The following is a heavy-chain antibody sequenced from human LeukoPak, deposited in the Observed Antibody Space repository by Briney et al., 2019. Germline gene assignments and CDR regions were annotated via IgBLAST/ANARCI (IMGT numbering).Heavy chain of an antibody. CDR2: ISGSGGST. CDR3: AKAGDYDILTGYPLIDY. D-gene: IGHD3-9*01. V-gene: IGHV3-23*01. Sequence: GRSLRLSCAASGFTFDDYAMHWVRQAPGKGLEWVSGISGSGGSTYYADSVKGRFTISRDNSKNTLYLQMNSLRAEDTAVYYCAKAGDYDILTGYPLIDYWGQGTLVTVSS. J-gene: IGHJ4*02. CDR1: GFTFDDYA.